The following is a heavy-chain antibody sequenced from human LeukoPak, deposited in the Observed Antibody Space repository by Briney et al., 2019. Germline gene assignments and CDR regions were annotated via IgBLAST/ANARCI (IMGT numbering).Heavy chain of an antibody. J-gene: IGHJ3*02. V-gene: IGHV1-69*04. D-gene: IGHD4-17*01. CDR2: IIPILGIA. Sequence: GASVKVSCKASGYTFTSYAISWVRQAPGQGLEWMGRIIPILGIANYAQKFQGRVTITADKSTSTAYMELSSLRSEDTAVYYCARESSSGDYAAFDIWGQGTMVTVSS. CDR1: GYTFTSYA. CDR3: ARESSSGDYAAFDI.